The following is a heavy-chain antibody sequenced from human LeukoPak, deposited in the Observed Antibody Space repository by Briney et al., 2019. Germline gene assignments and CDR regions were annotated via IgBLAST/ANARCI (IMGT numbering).Heavy chain of an antibody. V-gene: IGHV4-59*01. CDR3: ARGIGSGVLLFDY. Sequence: KTSETLSLTCTVSGGSISSYYWSWIRQPPGKGLEWIGYIYYSGSTNYNPSLKSRVTISVDTSKNQFSLKLSSVTAADTAVYYCARGIGSGVLLFDYWGQGTLVTVSS. J-gene: IGHJ4*02. CDR2: IYYSGST. CDR1: GGSISSYY. D-gene: IGHD1-26*01.